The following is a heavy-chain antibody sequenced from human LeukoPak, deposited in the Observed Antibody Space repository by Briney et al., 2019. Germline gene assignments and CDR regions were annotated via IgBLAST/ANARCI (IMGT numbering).Heavy chain of an antibody. CDR1: GFTFSSYW. Sequence: GGSLRLSCAASGFTFSSYWMHWVRQVPGKGLVWVSRINSDGSSTSYADSVKGRFTISRDNAKNTLYLQMVSLRAEDTAVYYCARGLGIVGATTDYWGQGTLVTVSS. V-gene: IGHV3-74*01. CDR2: INSDGSST. D-gene: IGHD1-26*01. J-gene: IGHJ4*02. CDR3: ARGLGIVGATTDY.